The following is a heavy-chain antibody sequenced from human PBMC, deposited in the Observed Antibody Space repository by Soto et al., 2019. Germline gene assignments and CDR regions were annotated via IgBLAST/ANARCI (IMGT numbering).Heavy chain of an antibody. CDR3: ARVVPAPYNWFDP. Sequence: QVQLQESGPGLVKPSETLSLTCTVSGGSISSYYWNWIRQPPGKGLEWIGYIYYSGSTNYNPSLKSRVXXSXDXXKNQFSLKLSSVTAADTAVYYCARVVPAPYNWFDPWGQGTLVTVSS. CDR1: GGSISSYY. J-gene: IGHJ5*02. V-gene: IGHV4-59*01. CDR2: IYYSGST. D-gene: IGHD2-2*01.